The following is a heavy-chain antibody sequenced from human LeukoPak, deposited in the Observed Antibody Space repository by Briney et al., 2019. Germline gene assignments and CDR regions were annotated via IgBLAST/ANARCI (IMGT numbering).Heavy chain of an antibody. D-gene: IGHD3-22*01. V-gene: IGHV5-51*01. CDR3: ARPNITSYYDSRGYDAFDV. Sequence: GESLKISCKGSGXRFNAYWIAWERQMPGKGLEWMGIIYPDDSDTRYSPSFQGQVTISADKSVRTAYLQWSSLKASDTGMYYCARPNITSYYDSRGYDAFDVWGQGTMVTVSS. CDR2: IYPDDSDT. J-gene: IGHJ3*01. CDR1: GXRFNAYW.